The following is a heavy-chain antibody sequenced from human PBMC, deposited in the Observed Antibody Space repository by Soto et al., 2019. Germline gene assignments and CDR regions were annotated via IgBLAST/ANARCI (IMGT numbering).Heavy chain of an antibody. CDR2: IRSKAYGGTT. CDR3: TRGDIVVVVAATTPYYFDY. J-gene: IGHJ4*02. CDR1: GFTFGDYA. Sequence: GGSLRLSCTASGFTFGDYAMSWFRQAPGKGLEWVGFIRSKAYGGTTEYAASVKGRFTISRDDSKSIAYLQMNSLKTEDTAVYYCTRGDIVVVVAATTPYYFDYWGQGTLVTVSS. D-gene: IGHD2-15*01. V-gene: IGHV3-49*03.